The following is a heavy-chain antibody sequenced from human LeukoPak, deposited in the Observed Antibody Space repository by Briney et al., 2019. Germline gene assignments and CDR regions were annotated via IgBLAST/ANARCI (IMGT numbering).Heavy chain of an antibody. V-gene: IGHV3-11*04. CDR2: ISSSGSTI. D-gene: IGHD6-13*01. J-gene: IGHJ1*01. CDR3: ATGYSSSWYFYFQH. CDR1: GFTFSDYY. Sequence: AGGSLRLSCAASGFTFSDYYMSWIRQAPGRGLEWVSYISSSGSTIYYADSVKGRFTISRDNAKNSLSLRMNSLSAEDTAVYYCATGYSSSWYFYFQHWGQGSLVSVSS.